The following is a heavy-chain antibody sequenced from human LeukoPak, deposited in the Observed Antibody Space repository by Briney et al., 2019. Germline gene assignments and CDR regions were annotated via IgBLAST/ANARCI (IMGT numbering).Heavy chain of an antibody. V-gene: IGHV3-64*01. Sequence: PGGSLRLSCVVSGFTFSSYAMHWVRQAPGKGLEYVSAISSNGGSTYYANSVKGRFTISRDNSENTLYLQMGSLRVEDMAVYYCARDRCSGGSCSLDAFDIWGQGTMVTVSS. J-gene: IGHJ3*02. CDR3: ARDRCSGGSCSLDAFDI. D-gene: IGHD2-15*01. CDR2: ISSNGGST. CDR1: GFTFSSYA.